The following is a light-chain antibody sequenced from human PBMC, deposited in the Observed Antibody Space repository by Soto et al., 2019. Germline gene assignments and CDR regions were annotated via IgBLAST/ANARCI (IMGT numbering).Light chain of an antibody. CDR1: SSNIGSNT. CDR2: SNN. J-gene: IGLJ3*02. CDR3: AAWDDNLNAWV. V-gene: IGLV1-44*01. Sequence: QSVLTQPPSASGTPGQRVTISCSGSSSNIGSNTVNWYQQYPGTAPKLLMYSNNRRPSGVPDRFSGSKSGTSASLAISGLQSEDEGDYYCAAWDDNLNAWVFGGGTKLTVL.